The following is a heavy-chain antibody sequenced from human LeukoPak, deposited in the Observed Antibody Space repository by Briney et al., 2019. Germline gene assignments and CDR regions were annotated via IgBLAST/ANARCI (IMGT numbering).Heavy chain of an antibody. CDR1: GGSFSGYY. CDR2: INHSGST. V-gene: IGHV4-34*01. J-gene: IGHJ4*02. Sequence: ETLSLTCAVYGGSFSGYYWSWIRQPPGKGLEWIGEINHSGSTNYNPSLKSRVTISVDTSKNQFSLKLSSVTAADTAVYYCARVRYDYVWGSYRYSGIFDYWGQGTLVTVSS. CDR3: ARVRYDYVWGSYRYSGIFDY. D-gene: IGHD3-16*02.